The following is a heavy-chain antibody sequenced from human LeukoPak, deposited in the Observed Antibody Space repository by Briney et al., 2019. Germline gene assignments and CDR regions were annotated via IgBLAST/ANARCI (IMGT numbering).Heavy chain of an antibody. V-gene: IGHV3-74*01. J-gene: IGHJ4*02. Sequence: PGGSLRLSCAASGFTFSSYWMHWVRQAPGKGLVWVSRINSDGSSTSYADSVKGRFTISRDNAKNTLYLQINSLRAEDTAVYYCARDVGRGLWFDYWGQGTLVTVSS. D-gene: IGHD4/OR15-4a*01. CDR3: ARDVGRGLWFDY. CDR2: INSDGSST. CDR1: GFTFSSYW.